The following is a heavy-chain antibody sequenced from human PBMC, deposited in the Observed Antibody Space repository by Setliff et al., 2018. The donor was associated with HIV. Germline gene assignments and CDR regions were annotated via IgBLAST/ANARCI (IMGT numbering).Heavy chain of an antibody. Sequence: GGSLRLSCTAAGFTFSNYYMHWVRQAPGKGLVWVSHINGDGTNTVYADSVKGRFTISRDNAKSTLYLQMDSLRAEDTAVYYCARVDSSGRYGRFDYWGQGTLSPSPQ. CDR1: GFTFSNYY. CDR2: INGDGTNT. D-gene: IGHD6-19*01. V-gene: IGHV3-74*01. J-gene: IGHJ4*02. CDR3: ARVDSSGRYGRFDY.